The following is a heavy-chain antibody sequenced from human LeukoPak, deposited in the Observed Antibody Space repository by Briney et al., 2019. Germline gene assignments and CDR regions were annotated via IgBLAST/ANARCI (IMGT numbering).Heavy chain of an antibody. CDR3: VTGGDFYYAH. Sequence: PGGPLSLSCVASGFTFTAYAMRWVRQAPGKGLEWVAVAPHEGGDNYYADSVKGRFTISRDNGKNSLYLQMNSLRTEDTAVYFCVTGGDFYYAHWGQGTLVTVSS. CDR2: APHEGGDN. CDR1: GFTFTAYA. J-gene: IGHJ4*02. V-gene: IGHV3-30*04. D-gene: IGHD2-21*01.